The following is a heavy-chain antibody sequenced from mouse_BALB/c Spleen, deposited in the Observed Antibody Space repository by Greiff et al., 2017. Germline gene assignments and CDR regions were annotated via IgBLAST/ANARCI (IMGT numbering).Heavy chain of an antibody. CDR2: IDPANGNT. J-gene: IGHJ3*01. Sequence: EVQLQQSGAELVKPGASVKLSCTASGFNIKDTYMHWVKQRPEQGLEWIGRIDPANGNTKYDPKFQGKATITADTSSNTAYLQLSSLTSEDTAVYCCALYYRYPWFAYWGQGTLVTVSA. CDR1: GFNIKDTY. V-gene: IGHV14-3*02. CDR3: ALYYRYPWFAY. D-gene: IGHD2-14*01.